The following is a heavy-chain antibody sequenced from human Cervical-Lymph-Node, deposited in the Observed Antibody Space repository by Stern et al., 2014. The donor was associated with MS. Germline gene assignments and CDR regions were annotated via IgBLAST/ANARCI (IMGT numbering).Heavy chain of an antibody. D-gene: IGHD6-19*01. Sequence: VQLEESGGGVVQPGRSLRLSCTASGFAFNRYGFHWVRQAPGKGLQWVAVISYDGSNIFYADSVKGRFTISRDNSKSTLFLQMRGLKREGTALYYCFGRPNPAMAGNITEFWGPGTL. V-gene: IGHV3-30*03. CDR3: FGRPNPAMAGNITEF. CDR1: GFAFNRYG. CDR2: ISYDGSNI. J-gene: IGHJ4*01.